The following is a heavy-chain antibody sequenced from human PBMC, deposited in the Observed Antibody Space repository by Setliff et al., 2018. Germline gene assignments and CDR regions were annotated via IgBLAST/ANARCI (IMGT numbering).Heavy chain of an antibody. V-gene: IGHV1-18*01. CDR3: ARDREGIIVGVPSV. J-gene: IGHJ4*02. Sequence: GASVKVSCKASGYTFTSYGISWVRQAPGQGLEWMGWISAYNGNTNYAQKLQGRVTMTTDTSTSTVYMELRSLRSDDTAVYYCARDREGIIVGVPSVWGQGTLVTVS. CDR2: ISAYNGNT. D-gene: IGHD1-26*01. CDR1: GYTFTSYG.